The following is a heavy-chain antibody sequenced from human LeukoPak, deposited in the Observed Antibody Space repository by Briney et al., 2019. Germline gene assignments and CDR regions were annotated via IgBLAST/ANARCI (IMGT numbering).Heavy chain of an antibody. CDR3: VGGSGSFFDY. D-gene: IGHD6-13*01. CDR1: GASISSSSHY. CDR2: IYYSGNT. Sequence: PSETLSLTCTVSGASISSSSHYWGWIRQPPGNGLEWIGSIYYSGNTYYNPSLKSRVSISVDTSKNQFSLKLTSVTAADTAMYYCVGGSGSFFDYWGQEPLVTVS. V-gene: IGHV4-39*07. J-gene: IGHJ4*02.